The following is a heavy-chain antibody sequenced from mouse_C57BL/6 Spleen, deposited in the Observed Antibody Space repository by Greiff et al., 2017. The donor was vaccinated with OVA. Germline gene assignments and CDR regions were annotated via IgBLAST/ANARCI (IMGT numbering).Heavy chain of an antibody. CDR3: ARGSSYNAMDY. CDR1: GYTFTSYW. J-gene: IGHJ4*01. Sequence: QVQLQQPGAELVRPGSSVKLSCKASGYTFTSYWMDWVKQRPGQGLEWIGNIYPSDSETHYNQKFKDKATLTVDKSSSTAYMQLSSLTSEDSAVYYCARGSSYNAMDYWGQGTSVTVSS. D-gene: IGHD1-1*01. V-gene: IGHV1-61*01. CDR2: IYPSDSET.